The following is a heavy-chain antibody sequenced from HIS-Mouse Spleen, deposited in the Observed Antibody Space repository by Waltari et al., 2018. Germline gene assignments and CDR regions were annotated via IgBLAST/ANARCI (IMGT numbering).Heavy chain of an antibody. CDR3: ARYCSGGSCYGGSFDY. CDR1: GGSISSYY. CDR2: IYPSGGT. D-gene: IGHD2-15*01. Sequence: QVQLQESGPGLVKPSETLSLTCTVSGGSISSYYWSWSRQPAGRGLEWIGLIYPSGGTNSNPSLKSGVTMSVDTSKNQFSLKLSSVTASDTAVYYCARYCSGGSCYGGSFDYWGQGTLVTVSS. J-gene: IGHJ4*02. V-gene: IGHV4-4*07.